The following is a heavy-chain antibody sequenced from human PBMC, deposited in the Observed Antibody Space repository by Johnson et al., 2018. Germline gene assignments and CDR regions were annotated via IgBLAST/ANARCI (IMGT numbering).Heavy chain of an antibody. CDR2: ISYDGSNN. V-gene: IGHV3-30*18. J-gene: IGHJ3*02. CDR3: AKDQGGYNLGYDAFDI. Sequence: QVQLVESGGGVVQPGRSXRLSCAASGFTFSTYDMHWVRQAPGKGLEWVAVISYDGSNNYYADSVTGRVTISRDNSKNTLYLQINRMRAEDTAVYYCAKDQGGYNLGYDAFDIWGQGTMVTVSS. D-gene: IGHD5-24*01. CDR1: GFTFSTYD.